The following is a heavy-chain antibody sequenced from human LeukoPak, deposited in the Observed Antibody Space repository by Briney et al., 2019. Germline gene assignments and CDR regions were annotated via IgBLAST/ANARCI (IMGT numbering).Heavy chain of an antibody. V-gene: IGHV4-59*08. CDR2: ICYSGST. CDR3: ARASGIWFGEYYDY. J-gene: IGHJ4*02. D-gene: IGHD3-10*01. Sequence: SETLSLTCTVSGGSISSYYWSWIRQPPGKGLEWIGYICYSGSTNYNPSLKSRVTISADTSKNQFSLKLSSVTAADTAVYYCARASGIWFGEYYDYWGQGTLVTVSS. CDR1: GGSISSYY.